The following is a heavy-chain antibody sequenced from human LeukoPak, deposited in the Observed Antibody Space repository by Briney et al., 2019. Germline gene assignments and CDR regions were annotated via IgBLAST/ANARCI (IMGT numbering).Heavy chain of an antibody. CDR2: ISSSSSYI. CDR1: GFTFSSYC. D-gene: IGHD2-15*01. Sequence: GGSLRLSCAASGFTFSSYCMNWVRQAPGKGLEWVSSISSSSSYIYYADSVKGRFTISRDNAKNSLYLQMNSLRAEDTAVYYCARAHLYCSGGSCYSDYWGQGTLVTVSS. V-gene: IGHV3-21*01. J-gene: IGHJ4*02. CDR3: ARAHLYCSGGSCYSDY.